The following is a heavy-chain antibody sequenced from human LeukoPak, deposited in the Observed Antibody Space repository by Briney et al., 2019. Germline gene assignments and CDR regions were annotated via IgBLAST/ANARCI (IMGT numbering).Heavy chain of an antibody. V-gene: IGHV1-2*02. CDR2: INPNSGGT. Sequence: ASVKVSCKASGYTFTGYYMHWVRQAPGQGLEWMGWINPNSGGTNYAQKFQGRVTMTRDTPISTAYMELSRLRSDDTAVYYCAREYYDYVWGSYRYHDYWGQGTLVTVSS. J-gene: IGHJ4*02. D-gene: IGHD3-16*02. CDR3: AREYYDYVWGSYRYHDY. CDR1: GYTFTGYY.